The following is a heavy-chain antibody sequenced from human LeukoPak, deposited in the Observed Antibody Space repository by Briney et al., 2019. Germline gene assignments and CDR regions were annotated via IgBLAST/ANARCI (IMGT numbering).Heavy chain of an antibody. CDR3: ARGRWLTYYYDSSGIRDAFDI. J-gene: IGHJ3*02. V-gene: IGHV3-64*01. CDR1: GFTFSSYA. CDR2: ISSNGGST. Sequence: GGSLRLSCAASGFTFSSYAMHWVRQAPGKGLEYVSAISSNGGSTYYANSVKGRFTISRDNSKNTLYLQMGSLRAEDMAVYYCARGRWLTYYYDSSGIRDAFDIWGQGTMVTVSS. D-gene: IGHD3-22*01.